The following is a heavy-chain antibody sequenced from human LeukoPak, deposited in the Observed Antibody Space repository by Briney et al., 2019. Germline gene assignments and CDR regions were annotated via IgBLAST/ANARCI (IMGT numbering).Heavy chain of an antibody. V-gene: IGHV3-13*01. CDR2: VGTAGEI. D-gene: IGHD6-13*01. CDR3: ARAAYSSTWYSRYFDL. J-gene: IGHJ2*01. Sequence: GGSLRLSCAASGFTFSSYDIHWVRQATGKGLEWVSGVGTAGEIYYPGSVKGRFTISRENAKNSLYLQMNSLRAGDTAVYYCARAAYSSTWYSRYFDLWGRGTLVTVSS. CDR1: GFTFSSYD.